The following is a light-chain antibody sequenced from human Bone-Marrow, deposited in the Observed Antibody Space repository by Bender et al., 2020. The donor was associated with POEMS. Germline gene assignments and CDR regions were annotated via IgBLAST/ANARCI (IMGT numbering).Light chain of an antibody. V-gene: IGLV2-8*01. CDR1: RGDIGSYNF. CDR3: SSYAGTNNWV. J-gene: IGLJ3*02. CDR2: EVS. Sequence: QSALTQPASVSGSPGQSITLSCTGTRGDIGSYNFVSWYQQQPGKAPKLMIHEVSKRPSGVPDRFSGSKSGNTASLTVSGLQAEDEADYYCSSYAGTNNWVFGGGTKLTVL.